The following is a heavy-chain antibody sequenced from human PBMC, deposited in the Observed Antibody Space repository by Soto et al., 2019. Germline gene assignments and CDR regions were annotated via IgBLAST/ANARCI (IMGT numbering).Heavy chain of an antibody. CDR1: GFTFSSYA. Sequence: PGGSLRLSCAASGFTFSSYAMSWVRQAPGKGLEWVSAISGSGGSTYYADSVKGRFTISRDNSKNTLYLQMNSLRAEDTAVYYCAKAGGSSGWYVYYFDYWGQGTLVTVSS. V-gene: IGHV3-23*01. J-gene: IGHJ4*02. CDR3: AKAGGSSGWYVYYFDY. D-gene: IGHD6-19*01. CDR2: ISGSGGST.